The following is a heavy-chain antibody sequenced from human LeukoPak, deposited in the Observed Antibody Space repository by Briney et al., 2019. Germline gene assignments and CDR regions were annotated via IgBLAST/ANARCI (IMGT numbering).Heavy chain of an antibody. J-gene: IGHJ4*02. D-gene: IGHD3-10*01. Sequence: PGGSLRLSCAASGNTFSTYGMHWVRQAPGKGLEWVAFIRFDGGNEYYADSVKGRFTISRDNSKNTLYLQMNSLRAEDTAVYYCASPPRQDLDYYGSGSPKRISDYWGQGTLVTVSS. V-gene: IGHV3-30*02. CDR3: ASPPRQDLDYYGSGSPKRISDY. CDR1: GNTFSTYG. CDR2: IRFDGGNE.